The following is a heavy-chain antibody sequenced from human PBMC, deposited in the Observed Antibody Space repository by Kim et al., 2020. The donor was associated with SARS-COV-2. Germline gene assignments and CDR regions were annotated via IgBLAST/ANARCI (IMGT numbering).Heavy chain of an antibody. CDR2: ISYEGSKK. D-gene: IGHD3-16*01. CDR1: GFSFNNFG. CDR3: AKGKSFLMITLGGESGGMDV. Sequence: GGSLRLSCAASGFSFNNFGMHWVRQAPGKGLEWVAVISYEGSKKDYADSLKGRFSISRDSSKNTLYLQMDSLRAEDTAVYFCAKGKSFLMITLGGESGGMDVWGQGTTVTVSS. J-gene: IGHJ6*02. V-gene: IGHV3-30*18.